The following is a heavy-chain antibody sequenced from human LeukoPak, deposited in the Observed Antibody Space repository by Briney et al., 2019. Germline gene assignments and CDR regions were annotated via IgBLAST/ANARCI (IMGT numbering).Heavy chain of an antibody. Sequence: PGGSLRLSCAASRFTFSSYAMSWVRQAPGKGLEWVSSISSSSSYINYADSVRGRFTISRDNAKNSLFLQMDSLRGEDTAVYYCARCTTGKTFGSLREIKKSREIDYWGQGTLVTVSS. J-gene: IGHJ4*02. CDR3: ARCTTGKTFGSLREIKKSREIDY. CDR2: ISSSSSYI. V-gene: IGHV3-21*01. D-gene: IGHD1-1*01. CDR1: RFTFSSYA.